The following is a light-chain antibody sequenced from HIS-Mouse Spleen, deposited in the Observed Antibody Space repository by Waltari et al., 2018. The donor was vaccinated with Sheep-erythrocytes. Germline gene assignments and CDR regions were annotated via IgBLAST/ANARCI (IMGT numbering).Light chain of an antibody. CDR1: RSDVGGYHY. CDR3: CSYAGSYNHV. CDR2: DVS. J-gene: IGLJ1*01. V-gene: IGLV2-11*01. Sequence: QSALTQPRSVSGSPGQSVTISCTGTRSDVGGYHYVPWYQQHPGKAPKLMLYDVSKRPSGVPDRFSGSKSGNTASLTISGLQAEDEADYYCCSYAGSYNHVFATGTKVTVL.